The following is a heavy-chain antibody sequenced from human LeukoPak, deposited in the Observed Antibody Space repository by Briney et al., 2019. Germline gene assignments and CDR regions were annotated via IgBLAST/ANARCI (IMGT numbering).Heavy chain of an antibody. D-gene: IGHD3-10*01. CDR2: ISSSSSTI. Sequence: GGSLRLSCAASGFTFSSYGMTWVRQDPGKGLEWVSYISSSSSTIYYADSVKGRFTISRDNAKNSLYLQMSSLRVDDTAVYYCAKGRAGMVRGVCDYWGQGTLVTVSS. V-gene: IGHV3-48*01. J-gene: IGHJ4*02. CDR3: AKGRAGMVRGVCDY. CDR1: GFTFSSYG.